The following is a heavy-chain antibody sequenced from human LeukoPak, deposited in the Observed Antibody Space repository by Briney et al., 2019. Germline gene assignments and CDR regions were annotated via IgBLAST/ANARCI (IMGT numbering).Heavy chain of an antibody. CDR3: ARTARVLDS. V-gene: IGHV3-11*04. CDR2: ISPGGTDV. D-gene: IGHD5-18*01. CDR1: GFIFTDFY. J-gene: IGHJ4*02. Sequence: GGSLRLSCEASGFIFTDFYMTWIRQAPGKGLECLSYISPGGTDVIYADSVKGRFTISRDNAKNSIFLQMNDLRAEDTAVYYCARTARVLDSWGQGTLVTVSS.